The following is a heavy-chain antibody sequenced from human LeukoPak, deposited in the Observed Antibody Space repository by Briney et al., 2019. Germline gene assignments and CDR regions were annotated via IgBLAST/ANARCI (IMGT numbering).Heavy chain of an antibody. CDR1: GGSFSGYY. CDR3: ARGGGSTPYYFDY. CDR2: INHSGST. D-gene: IGHD2-2*01. V-gene: IGHV4-34*01. Sequence: SETLSLTCAVYGGSFSGYYWSWIRQPPGKGLEWIGEINHSGSTNYNPSLRSRVTISVDTSKNQFSLKLSSVTAADTAVYYCARGGGSTPYYFDYLGHGTLVTVSS. J-gene: IGHJ4*03.